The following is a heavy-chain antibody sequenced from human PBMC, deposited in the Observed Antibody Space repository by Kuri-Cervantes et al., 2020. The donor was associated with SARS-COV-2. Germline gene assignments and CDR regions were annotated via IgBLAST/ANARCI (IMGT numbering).Heavy chain of an antibody. CDR1: ETTFPNYD. D-gene: IGHD2-21*01. CDR2: VKTNSGNT. Sequence: ASVKVSCKAPETTFPNYDINWVRQATGQGLEWMGMVKTNSGNTLYAQFFQGEVTMTRDTSTSTVYMELSSLTSEDTAIYYCYCAPKEGFDSWGQGTLVTVSS. J-gene: IGHJ4*02. V-gene: IGHV1-8*01. CDR3: YCAPKEGFDS.